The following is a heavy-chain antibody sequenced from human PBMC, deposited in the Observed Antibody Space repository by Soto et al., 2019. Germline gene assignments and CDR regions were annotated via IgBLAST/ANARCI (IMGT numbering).Heavy chain of an antibody. CDR3: ARLGFPGAIYFDS. CDR2: IYPGDSET. J-gene: IGHJ4*02. Sequence: GESLKISCKGSGYNFTTLWIGWVRQMPGKGLGWMGIIYPGDSETKYSPDFEGQVTISADRSTNTAYLQWRSLRASDTAMYYCARLGFPGAIYFDSWGLGTLVTVSS. V-gene: IGHV5-51*01. CDR1: GYNFTTLW.